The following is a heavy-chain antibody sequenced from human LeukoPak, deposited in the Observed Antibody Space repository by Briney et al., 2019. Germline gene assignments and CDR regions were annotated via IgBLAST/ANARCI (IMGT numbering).Heavy chain of an antibody. J-gene: IGHJ4*02. CDR1: GYTFTSHG. D-gene: IGHD3-3*01. Sequence: ASVKVSCKASGYTFTSHGISWVRQAPGQGLEWMGWISAYNGNTNYAQKLQGRVTMTTDTSTSTAYMELRSLRSDDTAVYYCARGLSSITIFGVVTIGIDYWGQGTLVTVSS. CDR2: ISAYNGNT. CDR3: ARGLSSITIFGVVTIGIDY. V-gene: IGHV1-18*01.